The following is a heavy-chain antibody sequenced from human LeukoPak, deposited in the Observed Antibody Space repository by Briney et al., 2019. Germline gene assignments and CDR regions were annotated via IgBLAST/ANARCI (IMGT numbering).Heavy chain of an antibody. V-gene: IGHV1-8*01. Sequence: ASVKVSCKASGYTFTSYDINWVRQATGQGLEWMGWMNPNSGNTGYAQKFQGRVTMTRNTSISTAYMELSSLRSEDTAVYYCAAEGHDYGDYELDYWGQGTLVTVSS. D-gene: IGHD4-17*01. J-gene: IGHJ4*02. CDR2: MNPNSGNT. CDR1: GYTFTSYD. CDR3: AAEGHDYGDYELDY.